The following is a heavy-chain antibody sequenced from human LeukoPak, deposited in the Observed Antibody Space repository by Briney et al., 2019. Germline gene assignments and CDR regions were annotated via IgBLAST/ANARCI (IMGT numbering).Heavy chain of an antibody. CDR2: ISSNGGST. V-gene: IGHV3-64*01. CDR3: ARDSGLGPLYSSSWAYFDY. D-gene: IGHD6-13*01. Sequence: PGGSLRLSCAASGFTFSSYAMHWVRQAPGKGLEYVSAISSNGGSTYYANSVKGRFTISRDNSKNTLYLQMGSLRAEDMAVYYCARDSGLGPLYSSSWAYFDYWGQGTLVTGSS. CDR1: GFTFSSYA. J-gene: IGHJ4*02.